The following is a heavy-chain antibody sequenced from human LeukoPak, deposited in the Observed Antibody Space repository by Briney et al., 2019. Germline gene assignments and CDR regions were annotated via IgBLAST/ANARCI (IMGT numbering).Heavy chain of an antibody. CDR2: IRYDGSNK. J-gene: IGHJ3*02. D-gene: IGHD3-22*01. CDR3: AKIGPAETLTITMIEGRLRQGIDI. Sequence: PGGSLRLSCAASGFTFSSYGMHWVRQAPGKGLEWVAFIRYDGSNKYYADSVKGRFTISRDNSKNTLYLQMNSLRAEDTAVYYCAKIGPAETLTITMIEGRLRQGIDIWGQGTMVTVSS. CDR1: GFTFSSYG. V-gene: IGHV3-30*02.